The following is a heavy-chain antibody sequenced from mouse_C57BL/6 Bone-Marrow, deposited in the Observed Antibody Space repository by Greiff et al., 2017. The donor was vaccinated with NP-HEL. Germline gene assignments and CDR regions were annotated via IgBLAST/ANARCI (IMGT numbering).Heavy chain of an antibody. V-gene: IGHV14-4*01. CDR1: GFNIKDDY. Sequence: VQLQQSGAELVRPGASVKLSCTASGFNIKDDYMHWVKQRPEKGLEWIGWIDPENGDTESASKFQGKATITAATSSNTAYLQLSSLTSDDTAVYYCTTALFDYWGQGTTLTVSS. CDR3: TTALFDY. CDR2: IDPENGDT. J-gene: IGHJ2*01.